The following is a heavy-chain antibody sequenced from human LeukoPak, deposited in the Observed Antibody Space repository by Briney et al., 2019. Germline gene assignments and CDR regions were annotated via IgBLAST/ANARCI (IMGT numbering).Heavy chain of an antibody. Sequence: GGSLRLSCAASGFTVSTYYMTWVRQAPGKGLECVSVIYSGGSTYYADSVKGRFTVSRDNSKNTLYLQMNSLRAEDTATYYCARGLGYCTSTTCLLPFDYWGQGTLVTVSS. D-gene: IGHD2-2*01. CDR3: ARGLGYCTSTTCLLPFDY. CDR1: GFTVSTYY. V-gene: IGHV3-53*01. J-gene: IGHJ4*02. CDR2: IYSGGST.